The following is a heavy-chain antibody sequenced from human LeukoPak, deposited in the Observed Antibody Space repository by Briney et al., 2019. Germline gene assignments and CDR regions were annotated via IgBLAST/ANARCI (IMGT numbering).Heavy chain of an antibody. CDR1: GGTFSSYA. D-gene: IGHD5-12*01. J-gene: IGHJ3*02. Sequence: ASVKVSCKASGGTFSSYAISWVRQAPGQGLEWMGGIIPIFGTANYAQKFQGRVTITTDESTSTAYMELSSLRSEDTAVYYCARDSGYEGWMIDDAFDIWGQGTMVTVSS. V-gene: IGHV1-69*05. CDR3: ARDSGYEGWMIDDAFDI. CDR2: IIPIFGTA.